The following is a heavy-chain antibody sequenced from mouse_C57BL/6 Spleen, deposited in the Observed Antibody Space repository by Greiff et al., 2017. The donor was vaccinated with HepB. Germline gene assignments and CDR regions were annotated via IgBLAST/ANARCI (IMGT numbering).Heavy chain of an antibody. CDR1: GYTFTSYW. CDR2: INPSNGGT. V-gene: IGHV1-53*01. Sequence: QVHVKQPGTELVKPGASVKLSCKASGYTFTSYWMHWVKQRPGQGLEWIGNINPSNGGTNYNEKFKSKATLTVDKSSSTAYMQLSSLTSEDSAVYYCARPTPFDYAMDYWGQGTSVTVSS. D-gene: IGHD1-1*01. CDR3: ARPTPFDYAMDY. J-gene: IGHJ4*01.